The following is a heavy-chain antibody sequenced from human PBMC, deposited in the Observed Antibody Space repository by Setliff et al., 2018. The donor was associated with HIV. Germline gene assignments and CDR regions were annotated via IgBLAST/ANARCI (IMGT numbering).Heavy chain of an antibody. Sequence: GGSLRLSCAASGFIFSNYGMTWVRQSPGKGLQWLTAITGGGDKIDYINSVKGRFTISRDNAKNMLYLEMTSLRAEDTAVYYCAREDAVGGGYLEYWGQGTLVTVSS. CDR1: GFIFSNYG. V-gene: IGHV3-23*01. J-gene: IGHJ4*02. CDR3: AREDAVGGGYLEY. D-gene: IGHD3-3*01. CDR2: ITGGGDKI.